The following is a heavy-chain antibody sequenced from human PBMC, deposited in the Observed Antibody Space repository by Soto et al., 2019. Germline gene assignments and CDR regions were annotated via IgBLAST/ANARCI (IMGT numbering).Heavy chain of an antibody. V-gene: IGHV4-30-4*01. CDR3: ARDRGSDYDSTSGYYYY. CDR2: IYSSGAT. J-gene: IGHJ4*02. Sequence: PSETLSLTCTVSGGSISNSDYYWTWIRQPPGKGLEWMGYIYSSGATSYNPSLESRVTISGDASKNQFSLRLSSVTAADTAVYYCARDRGSDYDSTSGYYYYWGQGTLVTVSS. D-gene: IGHD3-22*01. CDR1: GGSISNSDYY.